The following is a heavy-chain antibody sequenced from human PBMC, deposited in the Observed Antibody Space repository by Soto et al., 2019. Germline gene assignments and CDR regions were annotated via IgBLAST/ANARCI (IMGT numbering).Heavy chain of an antibody. V-gene: IGHV4-31*03. CDR1: GGSISSGGYY. Sequence: QVQLQESGPGLVKPSQTLSLTCTVSGGSISSGGYYWSWIRQHPGKGLEWIGYIYYSGSTYYNPSLKSRVTISVDTSKNQFSRKLSSVTAADTAVYYCARASRDFWSGYEYYFDYWGQGTLVTVSS. CDR2: IYYSGST. CDR3: ARASRDFWSGYEYYFDY. D-gene: IGHD3-3*01. J-gene: IGHJ4*02.